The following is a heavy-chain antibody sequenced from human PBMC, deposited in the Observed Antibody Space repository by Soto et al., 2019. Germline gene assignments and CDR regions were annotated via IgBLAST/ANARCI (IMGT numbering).Heavy chain of an antibody. CDR1: GFTFSSYE. Sequence: GGSLRLSCAASGFTFSSYEMNWVRQAPGKGLEWVSYISSSGSTIYYADSVKGRFTISRDNAKNSLYLQMNSLRAEDTAVYYCASSTSYYGMDVWGQGTTVTVSS. CDR2: ISSSGSTI. J-gene: IGHJ6*02. D-gene: IGHD1-26*01. CDR3: ASSTSYYGMDV. V-gene: IGHV3-48*03.